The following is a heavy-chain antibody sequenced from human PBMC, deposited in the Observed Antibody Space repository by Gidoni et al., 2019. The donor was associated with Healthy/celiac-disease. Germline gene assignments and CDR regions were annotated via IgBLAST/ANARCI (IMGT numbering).Heavy chain of an antibody. Sequence: EVQLVESGGGLVQPGRSLRLSCSASGFTFDDCAMHWVRQAPGKGLEWVSGISGKSGRIGYADSVKGRFTISRDNAKNSLYLQMNSLRAEDTALYYCAKNSSPARRYYYYGMDVWGQGTTVTVSS. V-gene: IGHV3-9*01. CDR3: AKNSSPARRYYYYGMDV. CDR1: GFTFDDCA. J-gene: IGHJ6*02. CDR2: ISGKSGRI. D-gene: IGHD6-13*01.